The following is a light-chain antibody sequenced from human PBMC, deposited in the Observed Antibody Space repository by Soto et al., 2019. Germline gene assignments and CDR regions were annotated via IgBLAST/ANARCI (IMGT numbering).Light chain of an antibody. V-gene: IGLV2-8*01. Sequence: QSVLTQPPSASGSPGKSVTISSTGTKSDIGVYDFVSWYQHHPGKAPRRIIYEVVQRPSGVPDRFSGSKSGNTACLSVSELQAADEADYVCKAYAGSNTYVFVSWTKDTVL. CDR1: KSDIGVYDF. CDR2: EVV. J-gene: IGLJ1*01. CDR3: KAYAGSNTYV.